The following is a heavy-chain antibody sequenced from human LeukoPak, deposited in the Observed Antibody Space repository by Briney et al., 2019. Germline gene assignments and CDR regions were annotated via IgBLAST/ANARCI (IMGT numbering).Heavy chain of an antibody. V-gene: IGHV1-2*02. Sequence: GASVKVSCKASEYTFTGYYMHWVRQAPGQGLEWMGWINPNSGGTNYAQKFQGRVTMTRDTSISTAYMELSRLRSDDTAVYYCASYCSGGSCYPNWYFDLWGRGTLVTVSS. J-gene: IGHJ2*01. CDR2: INPNSGGT. CDR1: EYTFTGYY. CDR3: ASYCSGGSCYPNWYFDL. D-gene: IGHD2-15*01.